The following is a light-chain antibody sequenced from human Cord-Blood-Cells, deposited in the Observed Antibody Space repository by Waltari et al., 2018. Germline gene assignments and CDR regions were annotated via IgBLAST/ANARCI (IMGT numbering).Light chain of an antibody. CDR1: SIDVGGYNY. V-gene: IGLV2-14*01. CDR3: SSYTSSSTWV. CDR2: EVS. Sequence: QSALTQPASVSGSPGQSITISCTGTSIDVGGYNYVSWYQQHPGKAPKLMIYEVSNRPSGVSNRFSGSTSGNTASLTISGLQAEDEADYYCSSYTSSSTWVFGGGTKLTVL. J-gene: IGLJ3*02.